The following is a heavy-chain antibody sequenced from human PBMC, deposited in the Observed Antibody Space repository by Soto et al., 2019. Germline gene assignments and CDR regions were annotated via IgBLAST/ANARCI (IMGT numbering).Heavy chain of an antibody. D-gene: IGHD2-8*02. Sequence: QVQLEQSGAEVKKPGASVKVSCKVSGYPFVSYALHWVRQAPGQSLEWMGWINAGDGDTKYAQKFQGRVIITRDTSARTAHMELSSLTSEDTAVYYCAREPLVAFDFWGQGTLVTVSS. CDR1: GYPFVSYA. V-gene: IGHV1-3*01. CDR3: AREPLVAFDF. CDR2: INAGDGDT. J-gene: IGHJ4*02.